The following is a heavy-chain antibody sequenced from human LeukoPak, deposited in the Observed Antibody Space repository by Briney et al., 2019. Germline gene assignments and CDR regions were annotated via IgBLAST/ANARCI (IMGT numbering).Heavy chain of an antibody. Sequence: SETLSLTCTVSGGSISSYYWSWIRQPPGKGLEWIGYIYYSGSTNYNPSLKSRVTISVDTSKNQFSLKLSSVTAADTAVYYCARENNHFYDAFDIWGQGTMVTVSS. CDR1: GGSISSYY. D-gene: IGHD1-14*01. V-gene: IGHV4-59*01. CDR3: ARENNHFYDAFDI. CDR2: IYYSGST. J-gene: IGHJ3*02.